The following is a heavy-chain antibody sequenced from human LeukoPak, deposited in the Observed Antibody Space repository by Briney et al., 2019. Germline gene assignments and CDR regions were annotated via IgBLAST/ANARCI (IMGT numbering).Heavy chain of an antibody. V-gene: IGHV3-23*01. J-gene: IGHJ6*03. CDR1: GFSFSNYG. D-gene: IGHD6-13*01. CDR2: ITGSGDST. CDR3: AKDGYSSSWYAYYYYYMDV. Sequence: GGSLRLSCAASGFSFSNYGMSWVRQAPGKGLEWVSAITGSGDSTYYADSVKGRFTISRDNSKNTLYLQMNSLTAEDTAVYYCAKDGYSSSWYAYYYYYMDVWGKGTTVTISS.